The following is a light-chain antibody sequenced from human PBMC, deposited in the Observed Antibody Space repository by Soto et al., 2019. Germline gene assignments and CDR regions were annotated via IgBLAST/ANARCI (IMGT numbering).Light chain of an antibody. J-gene: IGLJ3*02. CDR1: SSDIGGYNY. V-gene: IGLV2-14*01. CDR3: ISYTSSSTWV. CDR2: EVS. Sequence: QSALTQPASVSGSPGQSITISCTGTSSDIGGYNYDSWYQQHPGKAPKLMIYEVSNRPSGVSDRFSGSRSGNTASLTISGLQAEDESDYYCISYTSSSTWVFGGGTKLTVL.